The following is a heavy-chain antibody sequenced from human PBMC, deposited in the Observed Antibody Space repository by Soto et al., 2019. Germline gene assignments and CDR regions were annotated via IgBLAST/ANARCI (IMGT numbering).Heavy chain of an antibody. Sequence: PGGSLRLSCAASGFSFSSYSMHWVRQAPGKGLEWVAVVGTDGTTVIYGESVKGRFSISRDSSKNTLYLQMNGLRPEETADYYWSKQKGKNVWYFDFWGQGNLVTVSS. J-gene: IGHJ4*02. CDR3: SKQKGKNVWYFDF. CDR1: GFSFSSYS. D-gene: IGHD6-13*01. CDR2: VGTDGTTV. V-gene: IGHV3-30*18.